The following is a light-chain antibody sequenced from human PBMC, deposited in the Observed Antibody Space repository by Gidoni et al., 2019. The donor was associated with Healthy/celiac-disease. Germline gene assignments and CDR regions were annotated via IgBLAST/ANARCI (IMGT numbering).Light chain of an antibody. CDR3: MQALQTPIT. Sequence: VMHQPPLSLPVTPAQPASISCRSSQSLLHSTGYNYLDWYRQKPGQSPPLLIDLCSNRASGVPDRFSGSGSGTDFTLKIMRVEAEDVGVYYCMQALQTPITFGQGTRLEIK. CDR2: LCS. V-gene: IGKV2-28*01. J-gene: IGKJ5*01. CDR1: QSLLHSTGYNY.